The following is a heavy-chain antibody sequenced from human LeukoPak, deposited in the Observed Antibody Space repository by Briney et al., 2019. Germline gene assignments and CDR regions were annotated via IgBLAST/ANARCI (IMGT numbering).Heavy chain of an antibody. Sequence: ASVKVSCKASGYTFRSYGISWVRQAPGQELEWMGWISTFNNYTDYAQKFQGRVTMTTDTSTSTAYMELRSLRSDDTAMYYCAREVPMSGGASDHWGQGTLVTVSS. CDR3: AREVPMSGGASDH. J-gene: IGHJ4*02. CDR2: ISTFNNYT. CDR1: GYTFRSYG. D-gene: IGHD1-26*01. V-gene: IGHV1-18*01.